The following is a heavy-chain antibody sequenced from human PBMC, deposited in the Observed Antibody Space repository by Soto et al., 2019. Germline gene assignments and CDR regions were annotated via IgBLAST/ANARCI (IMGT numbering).Heavy chain of an antibody. CDR1: GGTFSSYA. D-gene: IGHD3-22*01. J-gene: IGHJ4*02. CDR2: IIPIFGTA. CDR3: ARAPKADSSGPGYY. V-gene: IGHV1-69*13. Sequence: WASVKVSCKASGGTFSSYAISWVRQAPGQGLEWMGGIIPIFGTANYAQKFQGRVTITADESTSTAYMELSSLRSEDTAAYYCARAPKADSSGPGYYWGQGTLVTVSS.